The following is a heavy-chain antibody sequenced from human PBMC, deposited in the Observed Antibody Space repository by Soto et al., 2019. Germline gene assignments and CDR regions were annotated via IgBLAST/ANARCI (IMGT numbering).Heavy chain of an antibody. CDR3: AKEFGSTWIDH. D-gene: IGHD6-13*01. J-gene: IGHJ4*02. CDR2: MSYDGTKE. Sequence: GGSLRLSCAASGFTLTTCGMHWVRQAPGKGLEWVAAMSYDGTKEYYADSVKGRFTISRDSSRNTLFLQLNSLRAEDTAVYYCAKEFGSTWIDHWGEGTLVTVSS. V-gene: IGHV3-30*18. CDR1: GFTLTTCG.